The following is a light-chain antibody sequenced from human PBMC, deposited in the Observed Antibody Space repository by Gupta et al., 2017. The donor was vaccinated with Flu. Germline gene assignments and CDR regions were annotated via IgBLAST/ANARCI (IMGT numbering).Light chain of an antibody. CDR2: WGS. J-gene: IGKJ4*01. CDR3: MQNLQLIT. CDR1: QSLLHSDGYNY. Sequence: PASICGRSSQSLLHSDGYNYLDWYLQRPGQSPHLLIYWGSIRAYGVPDRFSGSGAGTDFTLKSSGVEDDDGGVYYIMQNLQLITFGSGTKVQIK. V-gene: IGKV2-28*01.